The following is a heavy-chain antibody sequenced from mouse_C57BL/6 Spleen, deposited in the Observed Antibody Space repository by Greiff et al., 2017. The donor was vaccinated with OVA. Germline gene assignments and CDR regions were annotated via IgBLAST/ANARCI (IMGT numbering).Heavy chain of an antibody. V-gene: IGHV1-82*01. CDR1: GYAFSSSW. CDR2: IYPGDGDT. D-gene: IGHD3-3*01. CDR3: ARLAGPSFDY. Sequence: QVQLQQSGPELVKPGASVKISCKASGYAFSSSWMNWVKQRPGKGLEWIGRIYPGDGDTNYNGKFKGKATLTADKSSSTAYMQLSSLTSEDSAVYFCARLAGPSFDYWGQGTTLTVSS. J-gene: IGHJ2*01.